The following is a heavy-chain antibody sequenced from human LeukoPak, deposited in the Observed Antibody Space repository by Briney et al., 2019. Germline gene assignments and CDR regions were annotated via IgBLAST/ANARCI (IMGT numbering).Heavy chain of an antibody. CDR2: ISAYNGNT. CDR3: AREFQYYDILTGYRYYFDY. J-gene: IGHJ4*02. CDR1: GYTFTSYG. Sequence: ASVKVSCKASGYTFTSYGISWVRQAPGQGLEWMGWISAYNGNTNYAQKLQGRVTMTTDTSTSTAYMELRSLRSDDTAVYYCAREFQYYDILTGYRYYFDYWGQGTLVTVSS. D-gene: IGHD3-9*01. V-gene: IGHV1-18*01.